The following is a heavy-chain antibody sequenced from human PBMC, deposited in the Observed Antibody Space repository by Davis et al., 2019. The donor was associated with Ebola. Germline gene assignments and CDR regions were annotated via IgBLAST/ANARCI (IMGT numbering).Heavy chain of an antibody. V-gene: IGHV1-2*02. D-gene: IGHD2-15*01. CDR3: ARGYCTGGICSEHWFDP. CDR1: GYTFTGHY. CDR2: INTESGGT. J-gene: IGHJ5*02. Sequence: ASVKVSCKAAGYTFTGHYMHWVRQAPGQGLEWMGWINTESGGTNYGKKFQGRVTMTRDTSINTAYMELSRLRSDDTAIYYCARGYCTGGICSEHWFDPWGQGALVTVSS.